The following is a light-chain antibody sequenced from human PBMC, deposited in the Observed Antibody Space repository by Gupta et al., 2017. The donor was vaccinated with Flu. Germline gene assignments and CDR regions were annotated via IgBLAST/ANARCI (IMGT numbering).Light chain of an antibody. CDR2: AAS. J-gene: IGKJ2*01. V-gene: IGKV1-39*01. Sequence: DIQMTQSPSSLSASVGDRVTITCRASQSISSYLNWYQQKPGKAPKLLIYAASSLQSGVPSRFSGSGSGTDFTLTISSLQPEDFATYYCQQSHSTPDNFGQGTKLDIK. CDR1: QSISSY. CDR3: QQSHSTPDN.